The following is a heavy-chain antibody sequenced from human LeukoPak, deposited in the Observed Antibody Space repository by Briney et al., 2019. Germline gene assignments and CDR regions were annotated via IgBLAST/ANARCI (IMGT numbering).Heavy chain of an antibody. D-gene: IGHD4-17*01. CDR1: GLSVSSNF. Sequence: PGGSLRLSCAATGLSVSSNFMSWVRQAPGKGLEWVSVIYGGGSTYYADSVKGRFTISRDNAKNSLYLQMNSLRAEDTAVYYCARDRATVTTGGMDVWGQGTTVTVSS. CDR2: IYGGGST. V-gene: IGHV3-53*01. J-gene: IGHJ6*02. CDR3: ARDRATVTTGGMDV.